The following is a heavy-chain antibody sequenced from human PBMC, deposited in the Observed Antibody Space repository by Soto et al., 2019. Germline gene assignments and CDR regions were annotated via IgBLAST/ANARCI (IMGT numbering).Heavy chain of an antibody. Sequence: GASVKVSCKASAGTVSSYTISWVRQAHGQGLEWMGRIIPILGIANYAQKFQGRVTITADKSTSTAYMELSSLRSEDTAVYYCANGYSGYDPNAFDIWGQGTMVTVSS. V-gene: IGHV1-69*02. CDR3: ANGYSGYDPNAFDI. CDR2: IIPILGIA. D-gene: IGHD5-12*01. CDR1: AGTVSSYT. J-gene: IGHJ3*02.